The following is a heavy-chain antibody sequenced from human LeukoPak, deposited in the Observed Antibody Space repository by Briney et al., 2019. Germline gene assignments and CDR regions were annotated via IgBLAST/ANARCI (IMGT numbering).Heavy chain of an antibody. CDR3: ARDIYSSGWPPHNWFDP. V-gene: IGHV4-39*07. CDR1: GGSISSSSYY. D-gene: IGHD6-19*01. Sequence: PSETLSLTCTVSGGSISSSSYYWGWIRQPPGKGLEWIGSIYYSGSTYYNPSLKGRVTISVDTSKNQFSLKLSSVTAADTAVYYCARDIYSSGWPPHNWFDPWGQGTLVTVSS. CDR2: IYYSGST. J-gene: IGHJ5*02.